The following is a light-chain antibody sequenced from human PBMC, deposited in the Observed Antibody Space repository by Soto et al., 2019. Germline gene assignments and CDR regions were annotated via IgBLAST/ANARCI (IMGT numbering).Light chain of an antibody. CDR2: GAS. CDR1: QSVSRNF. V-gene: IGKV3-20*01. J-gene: IGKJ1*01. Sequence: SHSLATLSVSQSERAKLYLSASQSVSRNFLAWYQQKPGQAPRLLIYGASTRATGIPDRFSGSGSGTDFTLTVSRLEPEDCAVYYCQQYNSSPRTCGQVTNVDIK. CDR3: QQYNSSPRT.